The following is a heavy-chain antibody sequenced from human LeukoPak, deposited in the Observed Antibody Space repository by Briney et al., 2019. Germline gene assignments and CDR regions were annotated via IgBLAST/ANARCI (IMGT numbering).Heavy chain of an antibody. Sequence: GGSLRLSCAASGFTVSSNYMSWVRQAPGKGLEWVSVIYSGGSTYYADSVKGRFTISRDNSKNTLYLQMNSLRAEDTAVYYCARVGGSGSDFSYRFDPWGQGTLVTVSS. J-gene: IGHJ5*02. CDR2: IYSGGST. CDR3: ARVGGSGSDFSYRFDP. D-gene: IGHD3-10*01. CDR1: GFTVSSNY. V-gene: IGHV3-66*01.